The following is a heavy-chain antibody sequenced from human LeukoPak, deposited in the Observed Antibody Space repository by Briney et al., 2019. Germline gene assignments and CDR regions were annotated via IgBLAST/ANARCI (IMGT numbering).Heavy chain of an antibody. Sequence: ASVKVSCKASGYTFTGYYMHWVRQPPGQGRAWMGLINPNSGGTNYAQKFQGRVTMTRDTSISTAYMELRRLRSDDTAVYYCARGAHYHDSSEGFDYWGQGTLVSVSS. CDR1: GYTFTGYY. J-gene: IGHJ4*02. CDR2: INPNSGGT. D-gene: IGHD3-22*01. V-gene: IGHV1-2*02. CDR3: ARGAHYHDSSEGFDY.